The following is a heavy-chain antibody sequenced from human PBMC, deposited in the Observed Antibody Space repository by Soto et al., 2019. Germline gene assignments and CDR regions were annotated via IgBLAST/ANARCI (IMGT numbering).Heavy chain of an antibody. CDR3: ARAYCGGDCYFHFDY. D-gene: IGHD2-21*02. Sequence: SVKVSCKASGGTFSSYAISWVRQAPGQGLEWMGGIIPIFGTANYAQKFQGRVTITADKSTSTAYMELSSLRSEDTAVYYCARAYCGGDCYFHFDYWGQGTLVTGSS. J-gene: IGHJ4*02. CDR1: GGTFSSYA. CDR2: IIPIFGTA. V-gene: IGHV1-69*06.